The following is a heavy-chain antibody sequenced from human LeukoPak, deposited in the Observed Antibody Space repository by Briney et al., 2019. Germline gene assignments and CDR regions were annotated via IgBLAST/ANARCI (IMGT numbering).Heavy chain of an antibody. CDR1: GLTFSNYA. CDR2: ISGSGRKT. D-gene: IGHD4-17*01. CDR3: ARRGDYGDYIGYYYYMDV. J-gene: IGHJ6*03. V-gene: IGHV3-23*01. Sequence: PGGSLRLSCEVSGLTFSNYAMSWVRQAPGKGLEWVSSISGSGRKTYYADSVKGRFTISRDNAKNTLYLQMNSLRAEDTAVYYCARRGDYGDYIGYYYYMDVWGKGTTVTVSS.